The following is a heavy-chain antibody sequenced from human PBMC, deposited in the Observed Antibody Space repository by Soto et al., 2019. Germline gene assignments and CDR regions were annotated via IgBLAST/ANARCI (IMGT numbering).Heavy chain of an antibody. CDR1: GYTFTGYY. CDR2: INPNSGGT. V-gene: IGHV1-2*04. J-gene: IGHJ6*03. CDR3: ARGPDERLYYYYYMDV. Sequence: ASVKVSCKASGYTFTGYYMHWVRQAPGQGLEWMGWINPNSGGTNYAQKFQGWVTMTRDTSISTAYMELSRLRSDDTAVYYCARGPDERLYYYYYMDVWGKGPTVTVS.